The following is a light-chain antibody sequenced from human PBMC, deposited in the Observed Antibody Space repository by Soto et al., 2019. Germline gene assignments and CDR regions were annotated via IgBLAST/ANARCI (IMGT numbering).Light chain of an antibody. CDR3: QQYNSYPYT. Sequence: DIQMTQSPSTLSASVGDRVTITCRASQSVSSWLAWYQQKPGKAPKLLIYKASSLESGVPSRFSGSGSATEFNLTISSLQPDDFATYYCQQYNSYPYTFGQGIKLEIK. J-gene: IGKJ2*01. V-gene: IGKV1-5*03. CDR2: KAS. CDR1: QSVSSW.